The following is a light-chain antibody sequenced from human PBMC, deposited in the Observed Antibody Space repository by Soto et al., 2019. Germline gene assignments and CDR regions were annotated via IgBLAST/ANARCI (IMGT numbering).Light chain of an antibody. J-gene: IGKJ5*01. CDR3: MQNTHWPIT. CDR2: QVS. Sequence: VMMAQSPLSLPVTLGQPSSISCSSSQSLVYIDGDTYLSWFQQRPGQSPRRLLSQVSNRDSGVPDRFSGSGSGTDFTLKISSVEADDVAVYYCMQNTHWPITFGQGTRLEIK. CDR1: QSLVYIDGDTY. V-gene: IGKV2-30*01.